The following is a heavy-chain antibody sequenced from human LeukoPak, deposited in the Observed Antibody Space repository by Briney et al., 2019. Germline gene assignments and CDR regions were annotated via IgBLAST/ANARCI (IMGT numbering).Heavy chain of an antibody. Sequence: GGSLRLSCAASGFTFTTYAMGWVRQAPGKGLEWVSVISGSGGSTYYADSVKGRFTISRDNPKNTLYLQMNSLRAEDTAVYYCAKAARHYYVYGMDVWGQGTTVTVSS. CDR1: GFTFTTYA. CDR3: AKAARHYYVYGMDV. CDR2: ISGSGGST. J-gene: IGHJ6*02. D-gene: IGHD6-6*01. V-gene: IGHV3-23*01.